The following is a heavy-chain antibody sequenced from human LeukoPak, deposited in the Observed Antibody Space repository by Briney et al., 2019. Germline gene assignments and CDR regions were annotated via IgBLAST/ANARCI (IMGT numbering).Heavy chain of an antibody. Sequence: GGSLRLSCAASGFTFSSHAMSWVRQAPGKGLEWVSGISGSGGSTNYADSVKGRFTISRDNSKNTLYLQMNSLRAEDTAVYYCAKAGGFGVVINYYYYGMDVGAQGPTVTVP. CDR2: ISGSGGST. V-gene: IGHV3-23*01. CDR1: GFTFSSHA. J-gene: IGHJ6*02. CDR3: AKAGGFGVVINYYYYGMDV. D-gene: IGHD3-3*01.